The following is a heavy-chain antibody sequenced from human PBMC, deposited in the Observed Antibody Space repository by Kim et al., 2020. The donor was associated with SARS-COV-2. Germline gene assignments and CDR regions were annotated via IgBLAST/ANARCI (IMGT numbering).Heavy chain of an antibody. J-gene: IGHJ4*02. V-gene: IGHV3-53*01. D-gene: IGHD6-19*01. Sequence: ADSGKGRFTSARDNSKNSLYLQMNSLRAEDTAVYYCARDTYSSGWYNFDYWGQGTLVTVSS. CDR3: ARDTYSSGWYNFDY.